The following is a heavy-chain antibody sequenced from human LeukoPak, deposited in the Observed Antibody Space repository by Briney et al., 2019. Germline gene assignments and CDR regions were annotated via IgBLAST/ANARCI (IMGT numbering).Heavy chain of an antibody. CDR3: AREYYYDSSGYRYFDY. CDR1: GFPFRDYY. Sequence: PGGSLRLSCAASGFPFRDYYMTWIRQAPGKGLEWVSSISSSSSYIYYADSVKGRFTISRDNAKNSLYLQMNSLRAEDTAVYYCAREYYYDSSGYRYFDYWGQGTLVTVSS. V-gene: IGHV3-11*06. CDR2: ISSSSSYI. D-gene: IGHD3-22*01. J-gene: IGHJ4*02.